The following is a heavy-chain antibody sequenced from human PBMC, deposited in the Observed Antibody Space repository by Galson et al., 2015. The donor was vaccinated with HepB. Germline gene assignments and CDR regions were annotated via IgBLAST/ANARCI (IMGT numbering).Heavy chain of an antibody. V-gene: IGHV4-34*01. CDR3: ARGSITMVRGVNQPIRY. J-gene: IGHJ4*02. Sequence: SETLSLTCAVYGGSFSGYYWSWIRQPPGKGLEWIGEINHSGSTNYNPSLKSRVTISVDTSKNQFSLKLSSVTAADTAVYYCARGSITMVRGVNQPIRYWGQGTLVTVSS. CDR1: GGSFSGYY. CDR2: INHSGST. D-gene: IGHD3-10*01.